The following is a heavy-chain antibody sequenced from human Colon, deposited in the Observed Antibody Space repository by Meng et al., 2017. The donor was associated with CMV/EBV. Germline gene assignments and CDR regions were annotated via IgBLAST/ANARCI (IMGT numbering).Heavy chain of an antibody. D-gene: IGHD2-21*02. CDR3: VKTGTAWQFDF. CDR1: GFTFSNYA. J-gene: IGHJ4*02. Sequence: VSRGELGGGVVQLGGSLRLSWEASGFTFSNYAMHWVRQAPGKGLEWVAFIWFDGSSKDYADSVKGRFTISRDNSMNRLYLQVNSLRSEDTAVYYCVKTGTAWQFDFWGQGTLVTVSS. V-gene: IGHV3-30*02. CDR2: IWFDGSSK.